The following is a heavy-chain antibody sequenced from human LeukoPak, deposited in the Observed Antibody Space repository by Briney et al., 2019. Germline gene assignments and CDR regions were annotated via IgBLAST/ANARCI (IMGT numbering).Heavy chain of an antibody. V-gene: IGHV3-23*01. CDR1: GFTFSDYG. J-gene: IGHJ4*02. CDR2: ISDSGGRT. CDR3: AKRGVVIRVILVGFHKEAYYFDS. Sequence: PGGTLRLSCAASGFTFSDYGMSWVRQAPGKGLEWVAGISDSGGRTNYADSVKGRFTISRDNPKNTLYLQMNSLRVEDTTVYFCAKRGVVIRVILVGFHKEAYYFDSWGQGALVTVSS. D-gene: IGHD3-22*01.